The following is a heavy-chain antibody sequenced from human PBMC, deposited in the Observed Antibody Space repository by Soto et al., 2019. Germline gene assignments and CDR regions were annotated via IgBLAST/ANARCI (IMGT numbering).Heavy chain of an antibody. CDR3: ARGCSSCLIGFDV. D-gene: IGHD2-15*01. V-gene: IGHV4-4*02. Sequence: SETLSLTCAVTGDSVRSFYWWSWVRQSPGKGLEWIGEIFHSGSATYNPSLKSRVNISLDKSKNHFSLNLDSVTAADTAVYFGARGCSSCLIGFDVWGAATMVTVSS. CDR1: GDSVRSFYW. J-gene: IGHJ3*01. CDR2: IFHSGSA.